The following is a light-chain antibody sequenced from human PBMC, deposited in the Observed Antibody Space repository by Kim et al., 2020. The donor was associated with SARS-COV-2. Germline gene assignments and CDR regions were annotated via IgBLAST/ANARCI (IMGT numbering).Light chain of an antibody. V-gene: IGLV2-11*02. CDR3: CSYTGSYPVI. Sequence: TISCRGTDSDVGKHNYVSWYQQLPGIAPKLMIYDVDRRPSGIPDRFSGSKSGNTASLTVSGLQAADEGDYYCCSYTGSYPVIFGGGTQLTIL. CDR1: DSDVGKHNY. CDR2: DVD. J-gene: IGLJ2*01.